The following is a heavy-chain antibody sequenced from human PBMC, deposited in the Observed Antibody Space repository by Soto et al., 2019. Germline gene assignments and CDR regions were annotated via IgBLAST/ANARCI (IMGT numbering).Heavy chain of an antibody. D-gene: IGHD5-12*01. CDR3: ARRMATDDAFDI. V-gene: IGHV5-51*01. CDR2: IYPGDSDT. CDR1: GDXFIGLV. Sequence: GXHQNYKKCSGDXFIGLVNGWVSQMPGKGLEWMGIIYPGDSDTRYSPSFPGQVTISADKSISTAYLQWSSMKASDNAMYYCARRMATDDAFDIWGQGTMVTVSS. J-gene: IGHJ3*02.